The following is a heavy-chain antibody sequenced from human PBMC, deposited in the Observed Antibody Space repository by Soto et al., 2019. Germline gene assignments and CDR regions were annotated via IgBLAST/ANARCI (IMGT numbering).Heavy chain of an antibody. Sequence: PGGSLRLSCAASGFTFSSYGMTWVRQAPGKGLEWVSFSSATGAGTYYADSVKGRFTISRGNSKNTLFLHMNSLRVEDTAVYFCAKDSNNDFWSGYYTGIDYWGQGT. J-gene: IGHJ4*02. CDR1: GFTFSSYG. D-gene: IGHD3-3*01. CDR2: SSATGAGT. V-gene: IGHV3-23*01. CDR3: AKDSNNDFWSGYYTGIDY.